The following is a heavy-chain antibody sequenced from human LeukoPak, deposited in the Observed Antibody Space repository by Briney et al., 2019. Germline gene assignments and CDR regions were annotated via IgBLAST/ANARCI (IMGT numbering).Heavy chain of an antibody. D-gene: IGHD3-10*01. CDR2: IIPILGIA. Sequence: SVKVSCKASGGTFSSYAISWVRQAPGQGLEWMGRIIPILGIANYAQKFQGRVTITADKSTSTAYMELSSLRSDDTAVYYCARGGSGGVCNYWGQGTLVTVSS. J-gene: IGHJ4*02. CDR3: ARGGSGGVCNY. CDR1: GGTFSSYA. V-gene: IGHV1-69*04.